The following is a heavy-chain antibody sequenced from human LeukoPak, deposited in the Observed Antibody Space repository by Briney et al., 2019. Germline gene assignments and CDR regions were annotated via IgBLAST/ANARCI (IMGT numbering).Heavy chain of an antibody. V-gene: IGHV3-11*01. CDR1: GFTFSDYY. D-gene: IGHD6-13*01. J-gene: IGHJ4*02. CDR2: ISSSSSTI. Sequence: GGSLRLSCAASGFTFSDYYMSWIRQAPGKGLEWVSYISSSSSTIYYADSVKGRFTISRDNAKNSLYLQMNSLRAEDTAVYYCARVAAAGTFDYWGQGTLVTVSS. CDR3: ARVAAAGTFDY.